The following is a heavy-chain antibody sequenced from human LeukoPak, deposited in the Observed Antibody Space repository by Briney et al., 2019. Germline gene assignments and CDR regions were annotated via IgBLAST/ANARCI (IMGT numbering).Heavy chain of an antibody. V-gene: IGHV3-21*01. CDR3: ARDLDDSRGYLPMWDY. CDR2: ISSSSSYI. Sequence: PGGSLRLSCAASGFTFSSYTMNWVRQAPGKGLEWVSSISSSSSYIYYADSVKGRFTISRDNAKNALYLQMNSLRAEDTAVYYCARDLDDSRGYLPMWDYWGQGTLVIVSS. J-gene: IGHJ4*02. CDR1: GFTFSSYT. D-gene: IGHD3-22*01.